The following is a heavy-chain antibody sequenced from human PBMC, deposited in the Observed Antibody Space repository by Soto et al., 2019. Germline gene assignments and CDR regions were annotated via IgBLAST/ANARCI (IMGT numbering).Heavy chain of an antibody. J-gene: IGHJ4*02. CDR2: IYYSGST. CDR1: GGSISSSSYY. V-gene: IGHV4-39*01. CDR3: ARRRIETMVRGVIDY. Sequence: SETLSLTCTVSGGSISSSSYYWGWIRQPPGKGLEWIGSIYYSGSTYYNPSLKSRVTISVDTSKNQFSLKLVSVTAADTAVYYCARRRIETMVRGVIDYWGQGTLVTVSS. D-gene: IGHD3-10*01.